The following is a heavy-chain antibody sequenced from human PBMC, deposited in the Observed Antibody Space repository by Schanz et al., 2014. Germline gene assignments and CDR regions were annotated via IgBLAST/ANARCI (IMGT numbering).Heavy chain of an antibody. CDR2: INPSGGST. J-gene: IGHJ4*02. CDR3: ARDQSPYTNSSDVRYFDY. D-gene: IGHD6-6*01. Sequence: VQLEQSGAEVKKPGSSVKVSCKASGGTFSSFGINWVRQAPGQGLEWMGIINPSGGSTRYGQKLQGRVTMTTDTSTSTAYMELRSLRSDDTAVYYCARDQSPYTNSSDVRYFDYWGQGSLVTVSS. V-gene: IGHV1-46*01. CDR1: GGTFSSFG.